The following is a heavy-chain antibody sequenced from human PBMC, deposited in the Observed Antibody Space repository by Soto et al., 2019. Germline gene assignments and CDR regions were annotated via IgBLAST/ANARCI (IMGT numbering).Heavy chain of an antibody. CDR1: GFSLSTSGEA. V-gene: IGHV2-5*01. J-gene: IGHJ4*02. D-gene: IGHD3-10*01. CDR2: IYWNGIE. CDR3: AHGDPLDFHF. Sequence: QITLKESGPPLVQPTQTLTLTCTFSGFSLSTSGEAVGWIRQPPGKALEWLALIYWNGIERYSPSLKSRLTIIKDTSKTQVVLTMTNMDPVDTATYYCAHGDPLDFHFWGQGTLVTVSP.